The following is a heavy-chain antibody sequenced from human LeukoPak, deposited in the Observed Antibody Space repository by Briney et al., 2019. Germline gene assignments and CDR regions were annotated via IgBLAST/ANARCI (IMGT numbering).Heavy chain of an antibody. Sequence: SETLSLTCTVSGGSISSDHWSWIRQPPGQGLEWIGYIYYTGSTTYNPSLKSRLTISLDTSKNQFSLKLTSVTAADTAVYYCARHIAVGEDVWGQGTTVTVFS. D-gene: IGHD6-19*01. J-gene: IGHJ6*02. CDR3: ARHIAVGEDV. CDR2: IYYTGST. V-gene: IGHV4-59*01. CDR1: GGSISSDH.